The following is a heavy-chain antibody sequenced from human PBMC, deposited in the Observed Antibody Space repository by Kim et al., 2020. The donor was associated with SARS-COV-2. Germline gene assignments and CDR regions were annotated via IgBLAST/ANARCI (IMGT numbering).Heavy chain of an antibody. CDR3: AGDGRQWLRKDWYFAL. CDR1: GGSISSYY. V-gene: IGHV4-59*01. CDR2: IYYSGST. Sequence: SETLSLTCTVSGGSISSYYWSWIRQPPGKGLEWIGYIYYSGSTNYNPSLKSRVTISVDTSKNQFSLKLSSVTAADTAVYYCAGDGRQWLRKDWYFALWGRGTLVTVSS. J-gene: IGHJ2*01. D-gene: IGHD5-12*01.